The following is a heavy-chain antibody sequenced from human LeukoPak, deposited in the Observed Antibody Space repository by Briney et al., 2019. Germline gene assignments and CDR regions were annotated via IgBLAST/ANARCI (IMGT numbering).Heavy chain of an antibody. J-gene: IGHJ3*02. CDR1: GYSFTSYW. V-gene: IGHV5-10-1*01. Sequence: GESLRISCKGSGYSFTSYWISWVRQMPGKGLEWVGRIDPSDSYTNYSPSFQGHVTISADKSISTAYLQWSSLKASDTAMYYCARPYCSGGSCYGFGDAFDIWGQGTMVTVSS. CDR3: ARPYCSGGSCYGFGDAFDI. D-gene: IGHD2-15*01. CDR2: IDPSDSYT.